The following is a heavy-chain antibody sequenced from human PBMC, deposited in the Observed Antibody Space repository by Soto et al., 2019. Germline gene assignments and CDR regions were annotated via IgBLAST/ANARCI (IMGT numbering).Heavy chain of an antibody. CDR2: IYYSGST. V-gene: IGHV4-30-4*08. D-gene: IGHD3-10*01. CDR3: AREAGSGKGFDY. Sequence: KTSETLSVGCTVSGGSSSSGDYYWSWILQPPGKGLEWIGYIYYSGSTYYNPSLKSRVTISVDTSKNQFSLKLSSVTAADTAVYYCAREAGSGKGFDYWGQGTLVTVSS. CDR1: GGSSSSGDYY. J-gene: IGHJ4*02.